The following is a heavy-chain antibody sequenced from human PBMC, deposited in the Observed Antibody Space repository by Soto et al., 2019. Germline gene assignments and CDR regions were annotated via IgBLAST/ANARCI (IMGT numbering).Heavy chain of an antibody. Sequence: GGSLRLSCAASGFTFSRDGMSWVRQAPGKVLEWVSLITDNGGSTYYADSVKGRVTLTTEKSTNTAYMDLRSLTSDDTAVYYCARDEGGYDILTGYYKAHHFDYWGQGVPVTVSS. V-gene: IGHV3-23*01. D-gene: IGHD3-9*01. CDR2: ITDNGGST. CDR1: GFTFSRDG. J-gene: IGHJ4*02. CDR3: ARDEGGYDILTGYYKAHHFDY.